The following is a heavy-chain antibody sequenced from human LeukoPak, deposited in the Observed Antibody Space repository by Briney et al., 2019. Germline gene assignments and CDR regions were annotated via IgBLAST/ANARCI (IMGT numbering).Heavy chain of an antibody. CDR1: GYSFTSYW. V-gene: IGHV5-51*01. Sequence: GESLKISCKGSGYSFTSYWIGWVRQMPGKGLEWMGIIYPGDSDTRYSPSFQGQVTISADKSISTAYLQWSSLKASDTAMYYCARLAAAGTRDNWFDPWGQGTLVTVSS. D-gene: IGHD6-13*01. CDR2: IYPGDSDT. J-gene: IGHJ5*02. CDR3: ARLAAAGTRDNWFDP.